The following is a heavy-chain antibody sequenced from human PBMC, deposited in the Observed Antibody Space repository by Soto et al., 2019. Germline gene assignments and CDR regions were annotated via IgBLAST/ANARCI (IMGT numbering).Heavy chain of an antibody. Sequence: ASVKVSCKASGYTFTSYGISWVRQAPGQGLEWMGWISAYNGNTSYAQKLQGRVTMTTDTSTSTAYMELRSLRSDDTAVYYCAIASVSANRYNWNWSCFGPWGQGTLVTGSS. CDR1: GYTFTSYG. J-gene: IGHJ5*02. CDR2: ISAYNGNT. D-gene: IGHD1-7*01. CDR3: AIASVSANRYNWNWSCFGP. V-gene: IGHV1-18*01.